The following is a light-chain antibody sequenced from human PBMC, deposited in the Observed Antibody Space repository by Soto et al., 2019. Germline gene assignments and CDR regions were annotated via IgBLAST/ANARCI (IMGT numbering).Light chain of an antibody. CDR1: SXXXGSYNL. J-gene: IGLJ7*01. CDR3: CSYAGSSTYAV. V-gene: IGLV2-23*01. CDR2: EGS. Sequence: QSALTQPASVSGSPGQSITISCXXTSXXXGSYNLFSWYQQHPGKAPKLMIYEGSKRPSGVSNRFSGSKSGNTASLTISGLQAEDEADYYCCSYAGSSTYAVFGGGTQLTVL.